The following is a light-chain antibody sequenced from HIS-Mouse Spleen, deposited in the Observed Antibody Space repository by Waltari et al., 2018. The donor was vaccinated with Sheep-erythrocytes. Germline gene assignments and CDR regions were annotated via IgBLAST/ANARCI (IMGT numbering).Light chain of an antibody. CDR1: ALPKQY. CDR3: QSADSSGTYVV. V-gene: IGLV3-25*03. CDR2: KDS. J-gene: IGLJ2*01. Sequence: SYELTQPPSVSVSPGQTSRITCSGDALPKQYAYWYQQKPGQAPVLVIYKDSERPSGIPELFSGSSSGTTVTLTISGVQAEYEADYYCQSADSSGTYVVFGGGTKLTVL.